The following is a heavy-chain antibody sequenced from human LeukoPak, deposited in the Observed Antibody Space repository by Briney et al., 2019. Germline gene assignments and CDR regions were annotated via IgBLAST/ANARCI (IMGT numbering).Heavy chain of an antibody. Sequence: SETLSLTCTVFGGSISSYYWNWIRQSPGKGVEWIAYMFYNVSTNYSPSLKSRVTISVDTSKNQFSLKLSSVTAPDTAVYYCARAHLSETDFDYWGQGTLVTVSS. CDR3: ARAHLSETDFDY. CDR1: GGSISSYY. J-gene: IGHJ4*02. CDR2: MFYNVST. V-gene: IGHV4-59*01. D-gene: IGHD3-3*01.